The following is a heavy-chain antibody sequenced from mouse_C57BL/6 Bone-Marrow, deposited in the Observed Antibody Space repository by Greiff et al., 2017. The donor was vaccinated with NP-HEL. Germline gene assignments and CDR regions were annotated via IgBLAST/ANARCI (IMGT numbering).Heavy chain of an antibody. J-gene: IGHJ1*03. D-gene: IGHD1-1*01. V-gene: IGHV1-81*01. CDR1: GYTFTSYG. Sequence: VQLQQSGAELARPGASVKLSCKASGYTFTSYGISWVKQRTGQGLEWIGEIYPRSGNTYYNEKFKGKATLTADKSSSTAYMELRSLTSEDSAVYFCARHLLLRSNWYFDVWGTGTTVTVSS. CDR3: ARHLLLRSNWYFDV. CDR2: IYPRSGNT.